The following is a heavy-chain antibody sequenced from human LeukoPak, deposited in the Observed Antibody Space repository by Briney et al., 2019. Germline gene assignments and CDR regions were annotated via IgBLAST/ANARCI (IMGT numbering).Heavy chain of an antibody. CDR3: ARHAPGYFDY. J-gene: IGHJ4*02. Sequence: SETLSLTCTVSGGSINSYYWSWIRQPPGKGLEWIGYIYYSGSTNYNPSLKSRVTISVDTSKNQFSLKVSSVTAADTAVYYCARHAPGYFDYWGQGTLVTVSS. V-gene: IGHV4-59*08. CDR1: GGSINSYY. CDR2: IYYSGST.